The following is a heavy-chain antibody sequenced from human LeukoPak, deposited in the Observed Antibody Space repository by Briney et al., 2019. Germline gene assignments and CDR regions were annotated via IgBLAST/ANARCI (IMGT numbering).Heavy chain of an antibody. CDR1: GFTFSDYY. Sequence: GGSLRLSCAASGFTFSDYYMSWIRQAPGKGLEWVSYISSSGSTIYYADSVKGRFTISRDNAKNSLYLQMNSLRAEDTAVYYCARVTGLYSYGHYYFDYWGQGTLVTVSS. CDR2: ISSSGSTI. V-gene: IGHV3-11*01. J-gene: IGHJ4*02. CDR3: ARVTGLYSYGHYYFDY. D-gene: IGHD5-18*01.